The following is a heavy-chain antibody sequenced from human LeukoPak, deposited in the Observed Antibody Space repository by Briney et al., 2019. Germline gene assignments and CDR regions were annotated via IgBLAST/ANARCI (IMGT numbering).Heavy chain of an antibody. Sequence: SQTLSLTCTVSGGSISGDNYYWSWIRQPPGKGLEWIGYIYYSGSTYYKQSLRSRTSISVDTSKNQFSLKLSSVTAADTAIYYCARASRDAYNSPGKVDYWGQGALVTVSS. CDR1: GGSISGDNYY. V-gene: IGHV4-30-4*01. CDR2: IYYSGST. J-gene: IGHJ4*02. CDR3: ARASRDAYNSPGKVDY. D-gene: IGHD5-24*01.